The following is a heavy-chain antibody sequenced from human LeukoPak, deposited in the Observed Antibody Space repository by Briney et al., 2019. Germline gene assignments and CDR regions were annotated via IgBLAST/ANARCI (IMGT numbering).Heavy chain of an antibody. Sequence: PGRSLRLSCAASGFTFSSYGMHWVRQAPGKGLEWVSYISGSSSTIYYADSVKGRFTISRDNAKNTLYLQMNSLRAEDTAVYYCARGGWRMATIPYYYGMDVWGQGTTVTVSS. CDR2: ISGSSSTI. CDR1: GFTFSSYG. CDR3: ARGGWRMATIPYYYGMDV. J-gene: IGHJ6*02. D-gene: IGHD5-24*01. V-gene: IGHV3-48*01.